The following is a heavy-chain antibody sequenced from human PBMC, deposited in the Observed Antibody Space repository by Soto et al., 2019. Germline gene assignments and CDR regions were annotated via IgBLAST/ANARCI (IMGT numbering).Heavy chain of an antibody. J-gene: IGHJ4*02. Sequence: ASVKVSCKASGYTFTVYYMHWVRQAPGQGLEWMGWINPKSGGTMYPQKFQGRVTMTWDTSISTAYMALTRLRSDDTAVYYCARDLAKGGGSAGFDYWGQGTLVTVSS. CDR2: INPKSGGT. V-gene: IGHV1-2*02. CDR1: GYTFTVYY. D-gene: IGHD1-26*01. CDR3: ARDLAKGGGSAGFDY.